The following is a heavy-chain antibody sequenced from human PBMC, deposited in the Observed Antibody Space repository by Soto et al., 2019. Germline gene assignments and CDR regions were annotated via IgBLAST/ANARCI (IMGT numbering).Heavy chain of an antibody. J-gene: IGHJ4*02. Sequence: ASVKVSCKASGYTFTVYYMHWVRQAPGQGLEWMGWINPKSGGTMYPQKFQGRVTMTWDTSISTAYMALTRLRSDDTAVYYCARDLAKGGGSAGFDYWGQGTLVTVSS. CDR2: INPKSGGT. V-gene: IGHV1-2*02. CDR1: GYTFTVYY. D-gene: IGHD1-26*01. CDR3: ARDLAKGGGSAGFDY.